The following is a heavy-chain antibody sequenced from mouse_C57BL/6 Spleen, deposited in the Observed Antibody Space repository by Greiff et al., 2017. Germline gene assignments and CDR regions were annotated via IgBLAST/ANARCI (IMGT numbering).Heavy chain of an antibody. D-gene: IGHD1-3*01. J-gene: IGHJ1*03. Sequence: DVQLQESGPGLVKPSQSLSLTCSVTGYSITSGYYWNWIRQFPGNKLEWMGYISYDGSNNYNPSLKNRISITRDTSKNQFFLKLNSVTTEDTATYYCARGYGSSWYFDVWGTGTTVTVSS. CDR3: ARGYGSSWYFDV. CDR1: GYSITSGYY. CDR2: ISYDGSN. V-gene: IGHV3-6*01.